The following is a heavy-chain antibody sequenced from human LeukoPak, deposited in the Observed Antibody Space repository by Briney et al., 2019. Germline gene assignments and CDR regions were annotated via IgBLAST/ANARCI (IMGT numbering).Heavy chain of an antibody. Sequence: GGSLRLSCAPFGFTFNNNAMSWVRQAPGKRLEWVSAINGGGDATEYADSVKGLFTISRDNSKNTLYLQMNRLRAEDTAVYYCARDLEDSSPFGAFDMWGQGTMVTVSS. V-gene: IGHV3-23*01. CDR3: ARDLEDSSPFGAFDM. J-gene: IGHJ3*02. CDR2: INGGGDAT. CDR1: GFTFNNNA. D-gene: IGHD3-22*01.